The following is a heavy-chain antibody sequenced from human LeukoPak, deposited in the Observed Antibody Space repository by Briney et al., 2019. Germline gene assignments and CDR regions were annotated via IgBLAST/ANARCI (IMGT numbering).Heavy chain of an antibody. D-gene: IGHD3-10*01. Sequence: GGSLRLSCAASGFTFSKMNWVRQAPGKGLEWVSYISSSGSTIYYADSVKGRFTISRDNAKNSLYLQMNSLRAEDTAVCYCARDQAMVRGVITVDYWGQGTLVTVSS. CDR3: ARDQAMVRGVITVDY. V-gene: IGHV3-48*03. J-gene: IGHJ4*02. CDR1: GFTFSK. CDR2: ISSSGSTI.